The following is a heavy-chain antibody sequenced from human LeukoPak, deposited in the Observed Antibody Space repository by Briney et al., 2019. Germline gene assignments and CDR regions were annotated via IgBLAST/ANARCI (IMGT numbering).Heavy chain of an antibody. Sequence: ASVKVSCKASGGTFSSYAISWVRQAPGQGLEWMGGIIPIFGTANYAQKFQGRVTITTDESTSTAYMELSSLRSEDTAVYYCARTPEYCSSTSCYPEAYYYYMDVWGEGTTVTVSS. V-gene: IGHV1-69*05. D-gene: IGHD2-2*01. CDR2: IIPIFGTA. CDR1: GGTFSSYA. CDR3: ARTPEYCSSTSCYPEAYYYYMDV. J-gene: IGHJ6*03.